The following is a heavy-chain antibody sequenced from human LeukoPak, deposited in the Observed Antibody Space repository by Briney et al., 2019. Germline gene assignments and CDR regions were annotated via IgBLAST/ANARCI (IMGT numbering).Heavy chain of an antibody. CDR2: ISAYNGNT. Sequence: ASVKVSCKASGYTFTSYGISWVRQAPGQGLEWMGWISAYNGNTNYAQKLQGRVTMTTDTSTSTAYMELRSLRSDDTAVYYCARRRGHTDMGYYFDYWGQGTLVTVSS. J-gene: IGHJ4*02. CDR1: GYTFTSYG. D-gene: IGHD5-18*01. V-gene: IGHV1-18*01. CDR3: ARRRGHTDMGYYFDY.